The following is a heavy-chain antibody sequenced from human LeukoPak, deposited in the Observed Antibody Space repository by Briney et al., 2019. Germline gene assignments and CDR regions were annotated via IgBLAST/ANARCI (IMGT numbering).Heavy chain of an antibody. J-gene: IGHJ4*02. D-gene: IGHD3-22*01. Sequence: PSETLSLTCTVSGGSISNYYWSWIRQPSGKGLEWIGYISYSGRTNYHPSLKSRVTMSVDTSENQFSLKLSSLTAADTAVYYCARLYYYDRSGYYGFDYWGQGTLVTVSS. CDR2: ISYSGRT. CDR1: GGSISNYY. CDR3: ARLYYYDRSGYYGFDY. V-gene: IGHV4-59*08.